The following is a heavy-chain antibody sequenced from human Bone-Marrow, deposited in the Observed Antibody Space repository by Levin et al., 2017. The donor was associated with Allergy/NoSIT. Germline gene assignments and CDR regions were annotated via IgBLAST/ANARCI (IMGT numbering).Heavy chain of an antibody. D-gene: IGHD3-22*01. J-gene: IGHJ1*01. CDR3: ATSDTGYYYAEYFQD. CDR1: GFTFSRHW. CDR2: IRQDGSEK. Sequence: GGSLRLSCAASGFTFSRHWMSWVRQAPGKGLEWVATIRQDGSEKYYVDSVKGRFTISRDNTKNSLYLQMDNLRAEDTALYYCATSDTGYYYAEYFQDWGQGTLVTVSS. V-gene: IGHV3-7*01.